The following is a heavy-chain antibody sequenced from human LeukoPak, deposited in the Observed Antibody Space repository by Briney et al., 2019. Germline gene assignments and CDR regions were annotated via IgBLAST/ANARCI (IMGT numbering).Heavy chain of an antibody. CDR1: GFTFRSYA. J-gene: IGHJ6*02. CDR3: ARDLVNWARSIYAMDV. D-gene: IGHD7-27*01. CDR2: ISYDGSNK. Sequence: GRSLRLSCAASGFTFRSYAMHWVRQAPGKGLEWVAVISYDGSNKYNADSVKGRFTISRDNSNNTLYLQMNSLRAEDTAVYYCARDLVNWARSIYAMDVWGQGTTVIVSS. V-gene: IGHV3-30-3*01.